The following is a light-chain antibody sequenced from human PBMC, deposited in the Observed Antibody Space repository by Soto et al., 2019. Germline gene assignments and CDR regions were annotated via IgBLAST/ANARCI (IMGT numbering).Light chain of an antibody. CDR1: QSVSSY. V-gene: IGKV3-11*01. CDR3: QQRSNWPLT. Sequence: EIVLTQSPATLSLSPGERATLSCRASQSVSSYLAWYQQKPGQAPRLLIYDASNRATGIPARFSGSGSGTDFTLTISSLEPEDFAVYYCQQRSNWPLTSGPGTKVDIK. CDR2: DAS. J-gene: IGKJ3*01.